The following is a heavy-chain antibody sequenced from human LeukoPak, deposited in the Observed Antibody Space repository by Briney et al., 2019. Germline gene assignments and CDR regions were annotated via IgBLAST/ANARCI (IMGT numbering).Heavy chain of an antibody. V-gene: IGHV6-1*01. J-gene: IGHJ6*02. CDR1: GDSVSSGTSA. Sequence: SQTLSLNCAISGDSVSSGTSAGNWIRQSPSRGLEWLGRTYYRSKWYYEYPVSAKSRITVNADTSKNQFSLQLTSVTPDDTAVYYCARDPGYCYGFDVWGQGTTVTVSS. CDR3: ARDPGYCYGFDV. CDR2: TYYRSKWYY. D-gene: IGHD2-15*01.